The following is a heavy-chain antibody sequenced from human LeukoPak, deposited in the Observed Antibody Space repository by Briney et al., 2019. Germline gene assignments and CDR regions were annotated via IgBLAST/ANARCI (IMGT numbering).Heavy chain of an antibody. J-gene: IGHJ4*02. V-gene: IGHV4-59*11. CDR1: GGSISSQF. CDR2: IYNSGTT. Sequence: SEILSLTCTVSGGSISSQFWSWIRQPPGKGLEWIGNIYNSGTTNYNPSLESRVTISVDTSKNQLSLQLTSVTAADTAVYYCTKATQWLAFDYWGRGTLVTVSS. D-gene: IGHD6-19*01. CDR3: TKATQWLAFDY.